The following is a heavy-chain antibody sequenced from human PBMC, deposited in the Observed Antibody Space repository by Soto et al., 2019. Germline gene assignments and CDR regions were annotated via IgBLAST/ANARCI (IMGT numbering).Heavy chain of an antibody. CDR1: GFTFSSYG. CDR2: ISYDGSNK. V-gene: IGHV3-30*18. J-gene: IGHJ6*02. CDR3: AKDLLYSSSCYYYYYVMDV. D-gene: IGHD6-13*01. Sequence: PGGSLRLSCAASGFTFSSYGMHWVRQAPGKGLEWVAVISYDGSNKYYADSVKGRFTISRDNSKNTLYLQMNSLRAEDTAVYYCAKDLLYSSSCYYYYYVMDVWGQGTTVTVSS.